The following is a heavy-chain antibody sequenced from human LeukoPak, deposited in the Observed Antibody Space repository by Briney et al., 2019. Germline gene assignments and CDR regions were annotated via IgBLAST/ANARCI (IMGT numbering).Heavy chain of an antibody. CDR1: GFTFSSYA. CDR3: ARARIDYYDSSGYYEDY. CDR2: ISGIGGIT. V-gene: IGHV3-23*01. J-gene: IGHJ4*02. D-gene: IGHD3-22*01. Sequence: GGSLRLSCAASGFTFSSYAMSWVRQAPGKGLEWVSIISGIGGITYYPDSVKGRFTISRDNSKNTLYLQMNSLRAEDTAVYYCARARIDYYDSSGYYEDYWGQGTLVTVSS.